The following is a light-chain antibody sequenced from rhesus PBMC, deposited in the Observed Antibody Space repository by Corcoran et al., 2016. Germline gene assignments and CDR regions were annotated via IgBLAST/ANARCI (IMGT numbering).Light chain of an antibody. CDR3: QVWDSSGDHPHGL. CDR1: NIGSKH. J-gene: IGLJ2*01. Sequence: SYDLTQPPSVSVSPGLTARITCGRDNIGSKHVQWNQQKPPQAPVLVIYYDSERPSGIPGRFSGSKSGNTATLTISGVEAGDEADYDCQVWDSSGDHPHGLVGGGTRQT. CDR2: YDS. V-gene: IGLV3-36*02.